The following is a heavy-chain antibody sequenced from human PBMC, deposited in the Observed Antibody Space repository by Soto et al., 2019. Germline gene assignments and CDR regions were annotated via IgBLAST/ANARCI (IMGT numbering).Heavy chain of an antibody. J-gene: IGHJ3*02. CDR2: ISAYNGNT. Sequence: ASVTVSCQASGYTFTSYGISWVRQAPGQGLEWMGWISAYNGNTNYAQKLQGRVTMTTDTSTSTAYMELRSLRSDDTAVYYCARAGIVGAASAFDIWGQGTMVTVSS. CDR1: GYTFTSYG. D-gene: IGHD1-26*01. CDR3: ARAGIVGAASAFDI. V-gene: IGHV1-18*01.